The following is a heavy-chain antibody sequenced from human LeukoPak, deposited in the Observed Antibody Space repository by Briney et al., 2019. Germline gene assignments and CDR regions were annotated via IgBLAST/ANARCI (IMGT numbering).Heavy chain of an antibody. J-gene: IGHJ4*02. CDR3: ARGGLEPVDY. V-gene: IGHV3-66*01. D-gene: IGHD1-1*01. CDR2: IYSSGNT. CDR1: GFTVSSNY. Sequence: GGSLRLSCAASGFTVSSNYMTWVRQAPGKGLEWVSVIYSSGNTDYADSVKGRFVISRDTSKNTLYLQLSSLRDDDTAVYYCARGGLEPVDYWGQGTLVTVSS.